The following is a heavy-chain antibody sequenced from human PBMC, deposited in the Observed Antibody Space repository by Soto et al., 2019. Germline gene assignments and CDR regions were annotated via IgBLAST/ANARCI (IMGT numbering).Heavy chain of an antibody. D-gene: IGHD1-1*01. CDR3: ERDPYQVENRFDL. CDR1: GYSISSVYT. J-gene: IGHJ5*02. CDR2: LYHGGSK. Sequence: SETLSLTCAVSGYSISSVYTWGWIRVPPGKGLEWIGSLYHGGSKYYNPSLKSRATISVDTSKNQFSLKVTSVTAADTAVYYCERDPYQVENRFDLWGRGTLVTVSS. V-gene: IGHV4-38-2*02.